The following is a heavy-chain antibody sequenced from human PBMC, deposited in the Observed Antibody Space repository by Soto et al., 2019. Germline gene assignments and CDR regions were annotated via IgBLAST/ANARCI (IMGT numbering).Heavy chain of an antibody. V-gene: IGHV1-69*13. J-gene: IGHJ6*02. Sequence: GASVKVSCKASGGTFSSYAISWVRQAPGQGLEWMGGIIPIFGTANYAQKFQGRVTITADESTSTAYMELSSLRSEDTAVYYCAGPITMVRGVRDYYYYYGMDVWGQGTTVTVSS. D-gene: IGHD3-10*01. CDR1: GGTFSSYA. CDR2: IIPIFGTA. CDR3: AGPITMVRGVRDYYYYYGMDV.